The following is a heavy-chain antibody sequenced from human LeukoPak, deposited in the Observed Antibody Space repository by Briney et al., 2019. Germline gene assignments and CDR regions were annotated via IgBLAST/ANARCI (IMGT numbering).Heavy chain of an antibody. J-gene: IGHJ4*02. V-gene: IGHV4-39*07. Sequence: PSETLSLTCTVSGGSISSTGYYWGWIRQPPGKGLEWIGSIYYNGNTYYNPSLKSRVTISADMSKNQFSLNLSSLTAADTAVYYCARGLYYYDSSGYSPFDHWGQGTLVTVSS. CDR1: GGSISSTGYY. CDR3: ARGLYYYDSSGYSPFDH. D-gene: IGHD3-22*01. CDR2: IYYNGNT.